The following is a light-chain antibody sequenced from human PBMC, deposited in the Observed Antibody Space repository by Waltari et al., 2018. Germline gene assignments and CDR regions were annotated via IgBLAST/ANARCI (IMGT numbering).Light chain of an antibody. Sequence: VVMAQSPLFLPVTLGPPASISCRSSQSLVHSDGSIYLNWFQQRPGQSPRRLIYQISDRDSGVPDRFTGGGSGTDFTLKISRVEAEDVGVYYCMQGTHWPYTFGQGTKLEI. CDR1: QSLVHSDGSIY. V-gene: IGKV2-30*02. J-gene: IGKJ2*01. CDR2: QIS. CDR3: MQGTHWPYT.